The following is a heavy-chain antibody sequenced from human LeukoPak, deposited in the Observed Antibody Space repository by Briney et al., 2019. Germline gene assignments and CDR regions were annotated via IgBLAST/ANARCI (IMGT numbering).Heavy chain of an antibody. CDR3: ARMGNDYVWGNP. Sequence: GGSLRLSCAASGFTFSSYSMNWVRQAPGKGPEWVSSISSSSDYIYYADSVKGRFTISRDNAKNSLYLQMNSLRAEDTAVYYCARMGNDYVWGNPWGQGTLVTVSS. CDR1: GFTFSSYS. CDR2: ISSSSDYI. D-gene: IGHD3-16*01. J-gene: IGHJ5*02. V-gene: IGHV3-21*01.